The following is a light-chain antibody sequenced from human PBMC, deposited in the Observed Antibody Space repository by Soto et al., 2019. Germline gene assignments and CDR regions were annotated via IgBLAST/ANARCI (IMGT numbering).Light chain of an antibody. Sequence: EIVLTQSPGTLSLSPGERATLSCRASQSVDSTYLTWYQQKPGQAPSLLIYGASGRATGIPDRFSGSGSGTAFTLTISRLEPEDFAVYFCQYYDSFRTFGQGTKVDIK. J-gene: IGKJ1*01. CDR1: QSVDSTY. CDR3: QYYDSFRT. CDR2: GAS. V-gene: IGKV3-20*01.